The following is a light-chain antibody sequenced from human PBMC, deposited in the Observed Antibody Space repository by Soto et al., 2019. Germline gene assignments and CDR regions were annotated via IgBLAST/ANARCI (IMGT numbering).Light chain of an antibody. CDR3: CSFAGGRTYV. J-gene: IGLJ1*01. Sequence: QSALTQPVSVSGSPGQSITISCTGTSSDVGSYNLVSWYQQHPGKAPKLMVYEVTKRPSGVSNRFSGSKSGNTASLTISGLQAEDEADYYCCSFAGGRTYVFGTGTKVTVL. V-gene: IGLV2-23*02. CDR1: SSDVGSYNL. CDR2: EVT.